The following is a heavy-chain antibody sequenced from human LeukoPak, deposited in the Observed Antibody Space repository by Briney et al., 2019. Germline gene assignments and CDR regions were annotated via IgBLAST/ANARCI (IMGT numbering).Heavy chain of an antibody. D-gene: IGHD4-17*01. CDR2: IYPGDSDT. J-gene: IGHJ4*02. CDR3: ARQGRDYAVPYYFDY. Sequence: KGGESLKISCKGSGYSFTSYWIGWVRQMPRKGLEWMGIIYPGDSDTRYSPSFQGQVTISADKSISTAYLQWSSLKASDTAMYYCARQGRDYAVPYYFDYWGQGTLVTVSS. CDR1: GYSFTSYW. V-gene: IGHV5-51*01.